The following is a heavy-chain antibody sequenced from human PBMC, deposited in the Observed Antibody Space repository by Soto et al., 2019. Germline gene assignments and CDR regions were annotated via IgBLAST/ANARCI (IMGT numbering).Heavy chain of an antibody. CDR1: GGTFRSCG. CDR3: ARGWLPSVASGSKIAAAAKTFDY. Sequence: SPVKVSWKASGGTFRSCGISWLRKANGQGLEWMGGIIPIFGTANYAQKFQGRVTITADESTSTAYMELSSLRSEDTAVYYCARGWLPSVASGSKIAAAAKTFDYWAQGTLVTVSS. CDR2: IIPIFGTA. V-gene: IGHV1-69*13. D-gene: IGHD6-13*01. J-gene: IGHJ4*02.